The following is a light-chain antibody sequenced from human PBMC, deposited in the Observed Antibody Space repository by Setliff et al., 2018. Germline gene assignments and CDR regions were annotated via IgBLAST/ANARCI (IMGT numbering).Light chain of an antibody. CDR1: GSDVGGYDS. V-gene: IGLV2-14*01. J-gene: IGLJ2*01. Sequence: QSVLTQPASVSGSPGQTIILSCTGTGSDVGGYDSISWYQLHPGKVPKLMIDEVSKRPSGVSDRFSGSKSGNTASLTISGPQAEDEADYYCLSYTRKTTHALFGGGTKVTVL. CDR2: EVS. CDR3: LSYTRKTTHAL.